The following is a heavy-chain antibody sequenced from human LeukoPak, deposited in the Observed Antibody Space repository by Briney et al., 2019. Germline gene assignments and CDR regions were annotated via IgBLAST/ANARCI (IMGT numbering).Heavy chain of an antibody. Sequence: GGSLRLSCAASGFTFSSFGMHWVRQAPGKGLEWVAFIRYDGSNKYHADSVKGRFTISRDNSKNTLYLQMNSLRPEDTAVYYCAKDQSADYTAFDIWGQGTMVTVSS. CDR3: AKDQSADYTAFDI. CDR1: GFTFSSFG. D-gene: IGHD4-11*01. V-gene: IGHV3-30*02. CDR2: IRYDGSNK. J-gene: IGHJ3*02.